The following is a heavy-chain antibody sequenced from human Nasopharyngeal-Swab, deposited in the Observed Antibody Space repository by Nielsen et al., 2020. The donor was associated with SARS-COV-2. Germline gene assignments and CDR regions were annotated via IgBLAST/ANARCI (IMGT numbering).Heavy chain of an antibody. CDR1: GGSFSGYY. V-gene: IGHV4-34*01. D-gene: IGHD3-3*01. CDR2: INHSGST. CDR3: ARVGRFLEWLLSTNYYYYMDV. J-gene: IGHJ6*03. Sequence: SETLSLTCAVYGGSFSGYYWSWIRQPPGKGLEWIGEINHSGSTNYNPSLKSRVTISVDTSKNQFSPKLSSVTAADTAVYYCARVGRFLEWLLSTNYYYYMDVWGKGTTVTVSS.